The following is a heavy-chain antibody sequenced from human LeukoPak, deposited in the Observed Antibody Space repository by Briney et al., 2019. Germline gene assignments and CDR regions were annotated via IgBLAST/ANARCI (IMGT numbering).Heavy chain of an antibody. CDR3: AKGKGSGWYEEFYFDY. CDR1: GFTFSSYG. V-gene: IGHV3-30*18. D-gene: IGHD6-19*01. CDR2: ISYDGSNK. Sequence: GGSLRLSCAASGFTFSSYGMHWVRQAPGKGLEGVAVISYDGSNKYYADSVKGRFTISRDNSKNTLYLQMNSLRTEDTAVYYCAKGKGSGWYEEFYFDYWGQGTLVTVSS. J-gene: IGHJ4*02.